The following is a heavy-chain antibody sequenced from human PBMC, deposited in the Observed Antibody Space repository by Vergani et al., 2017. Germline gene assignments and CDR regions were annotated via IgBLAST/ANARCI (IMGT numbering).Heavy chain of an antibody. CDR3: ARGGSYYDFWGGYHRFDY. CDR1: GFTFSSYE. CDR2: ISSSGSTI. V-gene: IGHV3-48*03. D-gene: IGHD3-3*01. Sequence: EVQLVESGGGLVQPVGSLRLSCAASGFTFSSYEMNWVRQAPGKGLEWVSYISSSGSTIYYADSVKGRFTISRDNAKNSLYLQMNSLRAEDTAVYYCARGGSYYDFWGGYHRFDYWGQGTLVTVSS. J-gene: IGHJ4*02.